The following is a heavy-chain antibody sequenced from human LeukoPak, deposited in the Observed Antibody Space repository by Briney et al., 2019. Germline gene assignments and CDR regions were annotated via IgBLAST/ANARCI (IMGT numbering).Heavy chain of an antibody. V-gene: IGHV3-74*01. CDR1: GFTFSSYW. CDR2: INSDGSST. D-gene: IGHD1-20*01. Sequence: GGSLRLSCAASGFTFSSYWMHWVRQAPGKGLVWVSRINSDGSSTSYADSVKGRFTISRDNSKNTLYLQMNSLRAEDTAVYYCARARITGTTLNWFDPWGQGTLVTVSS. CDR3: ARARITGTTLNWFDP. J-gene: IGHJ5*02.